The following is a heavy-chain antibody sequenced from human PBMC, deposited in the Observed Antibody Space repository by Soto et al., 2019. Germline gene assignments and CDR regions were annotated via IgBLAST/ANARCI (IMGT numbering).Heavy chain of an antibody. CDR2: IIPIFGTA. Sequence: GASVKVSCKASGGTFSSYAISWVRQAPGQGLEWMGGIIPIFGTANYAQKFQGRVTITADESTSTAYMELSSLRSEDTAVYYCARDRELYCGGDCSSLAPGFQHWGQGTLVTVSS. V-gene: IGHV1-69*13. CDR1: GGTFSSYA. CDR3: ARDRELYCGGDCSSLAPGFQH. D-gene: IGHD2-21*02. J-gene: IGHJ1*01.